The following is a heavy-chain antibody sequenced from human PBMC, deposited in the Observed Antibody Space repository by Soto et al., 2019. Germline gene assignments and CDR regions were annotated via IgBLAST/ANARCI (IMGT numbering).Heavy chain of an antibody. CDR3: VRALMVPLQFDY. V-gene: IGHV4-59*11. Sequence: QVQLQESGPGLVKPSETLSLTCTVSGGSISDLYWTWIRQPPGKGLEWIGYIYNSGPTNYNPSLKSRVTISVDTSKKQVSLKLNSATAADTAVYYCVRALMVPLQFDYWGQGTLVTVSS. CDR2: IYNSGPT. D-gene: IGHD3-10*01. J-gene: IGHJ4*02. CDR1: GGSISDLY.